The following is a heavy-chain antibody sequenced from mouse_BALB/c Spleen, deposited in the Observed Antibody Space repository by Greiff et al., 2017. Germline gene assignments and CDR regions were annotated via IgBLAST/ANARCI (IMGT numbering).Heavy chain of an antibody. D-gene: IGHD2-3*01. J-gene: IGHJ3*01. CDR1: GFTFSDYY. CDR3: ARGDGYYVFAY. Sequence: EVHLVESGGGLVKPGGSLKLSCAASGFTFSDYYMYWVRQTPEKRLEWVATISDGGSYTYYPDSVKGRFTISRDNAKNNLYLQMSSLKSEDTAMYCCARGDGYYVFAYWGQGTLVTVSA. V-gene: IGHV5-4*02. CDR2: ISDGGSYT.